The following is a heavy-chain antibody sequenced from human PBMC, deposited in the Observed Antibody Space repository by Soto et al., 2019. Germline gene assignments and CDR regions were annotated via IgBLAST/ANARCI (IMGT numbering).Heavy chain of an antibody. CDR2: IYYSGST. Sequence: SETLSLTCTVSGGSISSSSYYWGWIRQPPGKGLEWIGSIYYSGSTYYNPSLKSRVTISVDTSKNQFSLKLSSVTAADTAVYYCARTYYGFWSGSGYWFDPWGQGTLVTVSS. J-gene: IGHJ5*02. CDR1: GGSISSSSYY. D-gene: IGHD3-3*01. CDR3: ARTYYGFWSGSGYWFDP. V-gene: IGHV4-39*01.